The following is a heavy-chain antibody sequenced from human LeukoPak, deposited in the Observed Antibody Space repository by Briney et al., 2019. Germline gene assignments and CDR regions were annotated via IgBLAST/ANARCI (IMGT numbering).Heavy chain of an antibody. CDR3: TRSPRDGYNDAFDI. CDR2: IYPGDSET. CDR1: GYSFTTYW. V-gene: IGHV5-51*01. J-gene: IGHJ3*02. Sequence: GESLTISCKGSGYSFTTYWIAWVRQMPGEGLEWMGIIYPGDSETRYSPSFQGQVSISADKSITTAYLQWGSLKASDTAMYYCTRSPRDGYNDAFDIWGQGTMVTVFS. D-gene: IGHD5-24*01.